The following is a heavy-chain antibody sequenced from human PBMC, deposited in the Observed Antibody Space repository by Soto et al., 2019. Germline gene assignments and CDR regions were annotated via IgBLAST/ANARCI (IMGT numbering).Heavy chain of an antibody. CDR1: GISLSDNY. Sequence: GGSLRLSCVASGISLSDNYMAWIRQAPGKGLEWLSYISNSDHTTYYTDSVKGRFTISRDNAKNSLYLQLNGLRVEDTAVYYCASGKWSLDYWGQGILVTVSS. CDR2: ISNSDHTT. D-gene: IGHD2-15*01. J-gene: IGHJ4*02. V-gene: IGHV3-11*01. CDR3: ASGKWSLDY.